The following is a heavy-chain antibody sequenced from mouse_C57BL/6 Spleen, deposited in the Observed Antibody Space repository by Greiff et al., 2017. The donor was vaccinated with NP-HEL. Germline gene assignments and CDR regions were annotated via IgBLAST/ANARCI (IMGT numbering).Heavy chain of an antibody. V-gene: IGHV14-4*01. CDR2: IDPENGET. CDR3: NYGSSLLLAY. CDR1: GFNIKDDY. Sequence: VHVKQSGAELVRPGASVKLSCTASGFNIKDDYMHWVKQRPEQGLEWIGWIDPENGETEYASKFQGKATITADTSSNTAYLQLSSLTSEDTAVYYCNYGSSLLLAYWGQGTLVTVSA. D-gene: IGHD1-1*01. J-gene: IGHJ3*01.